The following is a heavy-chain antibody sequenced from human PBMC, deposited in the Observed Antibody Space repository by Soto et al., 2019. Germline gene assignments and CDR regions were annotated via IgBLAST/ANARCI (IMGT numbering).Heavy chain of an antibody. D-gene: IGHD2-15*01. CDR3: ARDSTVVTWRYYYYYGVDV. J-gene: IGHJ6*02. Sequence: GGSLRLSCTASGFTFSSYSMNWVRQAPGKGLEWVSYISSSSSTIYYADSVKGRFTISRDNAKNSLYLQMNSLRDEDTAVYYCARDSTVVTWRYYYYYGVDVWGQGTTVTVSS. V-gene: IGHV3-48*02. CDR2: ISSSSSTI. CDR1: GFTFSSYS.